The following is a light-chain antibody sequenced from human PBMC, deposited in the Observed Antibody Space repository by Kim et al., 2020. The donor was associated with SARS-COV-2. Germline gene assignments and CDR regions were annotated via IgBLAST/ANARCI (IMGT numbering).Light chain of an antibody. CDR1: SLRSYY. CDR3: NSRESSANHWM. Sequence: SSELTQDPAVSVALGQTVRITCQGDSLRSYYASWYQLKPGQAPVLVFYGKNNRPSGIPDRFSGSYSGNTASLTITAAQAEDEADYYCNSRESSANHWMFGGGTQLTVL. V-gene: IGLV3-19*01. CDR2: GKN. J-gene: IGLJ3*02.